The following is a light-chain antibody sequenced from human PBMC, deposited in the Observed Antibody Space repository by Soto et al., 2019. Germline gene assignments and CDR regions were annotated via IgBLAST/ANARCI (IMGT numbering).Light chain of an antibody. V-gene: IGKV3D-15*01. CDR2: DIS. J-gene: IGKJ4*01. CDR1: QYVSTN. Sequence: ETVITQFPATLSVFQGERATLSSRASQYVSTNLAWYQQQPGQPPRLLIYDISNRATGIPARFSGSGSETEFALTITSLQSEDFAVYYCQQYDTWPLTFGGGTKVDIK. CDR3: QQYDTWPLT.